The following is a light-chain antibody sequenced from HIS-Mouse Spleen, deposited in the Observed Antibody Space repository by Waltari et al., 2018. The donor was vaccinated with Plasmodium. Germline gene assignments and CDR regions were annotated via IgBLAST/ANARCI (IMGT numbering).Light chain of an antibody. Sequence: DIQLTQYPSFLSASVGDRVTITCRASQGISSYLAWYQQKPGKAPKLLIYAASTLQSGVPSSFSGSGSGTEFTLTISSLQPEDFATYYCQQLNSYPLTFGGGTKVEIK. J-gene: IGKJ4*01. CDR2: AAS. CDR1: QGISSY. CDR3: QQLNSYPLT. V-gene: IGKV1-9*01.